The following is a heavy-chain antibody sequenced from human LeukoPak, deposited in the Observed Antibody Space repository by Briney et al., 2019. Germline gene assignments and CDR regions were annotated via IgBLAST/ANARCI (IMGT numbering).Heavy chain of an antibody. V-gene: IGHV3-74*01. CDR1: GFTFSSYS. Sequence: PGGSLRLSCAASGFTFSSYSMNWVRQAPGKGLVWVSRINTDGSSTSYADSVKGRFTISRDNAKNTLYLQMNSLRAEDTAVYYCARDQDLLWFGESPFDYWGQGTLVTVSS. CDR3: ARDQDLLWFGESPFDY. CDR2: INTDGSST. D-gene: IGHD3-10*01. J-gene: IGHJ4*02.